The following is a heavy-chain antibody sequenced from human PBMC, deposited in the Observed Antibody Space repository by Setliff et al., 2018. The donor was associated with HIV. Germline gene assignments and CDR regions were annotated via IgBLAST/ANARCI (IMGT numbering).Heavy chain of an antibody. D-gene: IGHD1-26*01. Sequence: ASVKVSCKASGYTFSDYYFHWVRQAPGQGLEWMGRINPHSGGTNYAQKFQGRVTMTRDTSISTYYMELSSLTSDDTAVYYCARRATKSFFDYWGQGALVTVSS. J-gene: IGHJ4*02. V-gene: IGHV1-2*06. CDR1: GYTFSDYY. CDR3: ARRATKSFFDY. CDR2: INPHSGGT.